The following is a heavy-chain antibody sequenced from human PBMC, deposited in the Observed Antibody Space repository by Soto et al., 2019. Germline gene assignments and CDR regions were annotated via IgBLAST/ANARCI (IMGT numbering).Heavy chain of an antibody. J-gene: IGHJ4*02. CDR2: IYYTGST. CDR3: ATLYMVRGVRTFDY. V-gene: IGHV4-31*03. CDR1: GGSISSGGYY. D-gene: IGHD3-10*01. Sequence: QVQLQESGPGLVKLSQTLSLTCTVSGGSISSGGYYWSWIRQHPGKGLEWIGYIYYTGSTYYNPSLKSRVTISVDTSKNQFSLKLSSVTAADTAVYYCATLYMVRGVRTFDYWGQGTLVTVSS.